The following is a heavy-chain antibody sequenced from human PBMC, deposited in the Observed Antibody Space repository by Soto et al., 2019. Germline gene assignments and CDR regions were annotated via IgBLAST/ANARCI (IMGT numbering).Heavy chain of an antibody. CDR1: GGSISSYY. CDR2: IYFRGTT. D-gene: IGHD3-22*01. J-gene: IGHJ4*02. Sequence: PSETLSLTCTVSGGSISSYYWSWIRQHTGKGLEWIGYIYFRGTTNYNPSLKSRVTMSADTSRNQFSLKLNSVTAADTAVYYCARMNYYDTSGYPFDYWGQGMMATFSS. V-gene: IGHV4-59*01. CDR3: ARMNYYDTSGYPFDY.